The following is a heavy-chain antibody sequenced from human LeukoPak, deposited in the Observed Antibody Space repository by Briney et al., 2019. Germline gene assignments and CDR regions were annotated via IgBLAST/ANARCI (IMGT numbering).Heavy chain of an antibody. J-gene: IGHJ6*02. V-gene: IGHV4-31*03. CDR1: GGSISSGGYY. CDR3: ARDGFSSGYWPRYYYYGMDV. D-gene: IGHD3-22*01. Sequence: SQTLSLTCTVSGGSISSGGYYWSWIRQHPGKGLEWIGYIYYSGSTYYNPSLKSRVTISVDTSKNQFSLKLSSVTAADTAVYYCARDGFSSGYWPRYYYYGMDVWGQGTTVTVSS. CDR2: IYYSGST.